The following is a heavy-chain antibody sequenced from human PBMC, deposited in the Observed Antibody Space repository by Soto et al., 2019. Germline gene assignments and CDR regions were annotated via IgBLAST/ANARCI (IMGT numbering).Heavy chain of an antibody. J-gene: IGHJ5*02. Sequence: SVKVSCKASGGTFGSHAISWVRQARGQGLEWMGSVISTFGSAIYSQHFQGRVTISADTASSTAYMELRTLRSEDTAVYYCSSEGFSNVWFDPWGQGTLVTVSS. CDR3: SSEGFSNVWFDP. CDR1: GGTFGSHA. V-gene: IGHV1-69*06. CDR2: VISTFGSA. D-gene: IGHD4-4*01.